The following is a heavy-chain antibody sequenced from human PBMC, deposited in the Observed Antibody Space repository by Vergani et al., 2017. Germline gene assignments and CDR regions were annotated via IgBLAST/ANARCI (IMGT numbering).Heavy chain of an antibody. CDR1: GYTFTDYY. D-gene: IGHD7-27*01. CDR2: INPNSGGT. J-gene: IGHJ4*02. V-gene: IGHV1-2*02. Sequence: QVQLVQSGAEVKKPGASMKVSCKASGYTFTDYYMHWVRQAPGQGLEWMGWINPNSGGTNYAQKFQGRVTMTRDTSISTAYMELSRLRSDDTAVYYCARDRLAGDYLLEGQFDYWGQGTLVTVSS. CDR3: ARDRLAGDYLLEGQFDY.